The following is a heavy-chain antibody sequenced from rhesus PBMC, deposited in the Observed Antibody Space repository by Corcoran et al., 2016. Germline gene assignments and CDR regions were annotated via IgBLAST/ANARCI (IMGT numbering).Heavy chain of an antibody. CDR2: IYGSSGNT. Sequence: QVQLQESGPGLVKPSETLSHTCAVAGGSISSGYGWSWIRQPPGKGQEWIGYIYGSSGNTYYNPSLKSRVTISKDTSKNQFSLKLSSVTAADTAVYYCARSVGYFDYWGQGVLVTVSS. V-gene: IGHV4S7*01. J-gene: IGHJ4*01. CDR1: GGSISSGYG. CDR3: ARSVGYFDY. D-gene: IGHD2-15*01.